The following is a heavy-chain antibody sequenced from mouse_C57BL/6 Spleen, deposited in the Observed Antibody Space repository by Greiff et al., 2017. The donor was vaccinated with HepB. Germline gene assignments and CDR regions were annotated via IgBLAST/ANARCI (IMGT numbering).Heavy chain of an antibody. CDR3: ARQDYGSRGYYAMDY. J-gene: IGHJ4*01. D-gene: IGHD1-1*01. Sequence: VQLVESGPGLVAPSQRLSITCTVSGFSLTSYAISWVRQPPGKGLEWLGVIWTGGGTNYNSALKSRLSISKDNSKSQVFLKMNSLQTDDTARYYCARQDYGSRGYYAMDYWGQGTSVTVSS. V-gene: IGHV2-9-1*01. CDR1: GFSLTSYA. CDR2: IWTGGGT.